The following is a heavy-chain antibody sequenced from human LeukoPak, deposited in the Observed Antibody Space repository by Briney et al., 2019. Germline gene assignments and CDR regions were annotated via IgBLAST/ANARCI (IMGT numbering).Heavy chain of an antibody. CDR1: GYTFTSYG. Sequence: ASVKVSCKASGYTFTSYGISWVRQAPGQGLEWMGWISAYNGNTNYAQKLQGRVTMTTVTSTSTAYMELRSLRSDDTAVYYCARVDLTYYYDSSGYDFDYWGQGTLVTVSS. CDR2: ISAYNGNT. CDR3: ARVDLTYYYDSSGYDFDY. D-gene: IGHD3-22*01. V-gene: IGHV1-18*01. J-gene: IGHJ4*02.